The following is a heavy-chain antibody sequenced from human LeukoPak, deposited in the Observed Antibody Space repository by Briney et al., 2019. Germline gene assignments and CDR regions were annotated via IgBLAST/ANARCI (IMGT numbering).Heavy chain of an antibody. V-gene: IGHV4-59*12. J-gene: IGHJ4*02. Sequence: SETLSLTCTVSGGSINSYYWSWIRQPPGKGLEWIGYGHYSGNTNYNPSLKSRVTISVDTSKNQFFLKLSSVTAADTAVYYCATRNYGGNSEYFDFWGQGALVTVSS. CDR2: GHYSGNT. CDR3: ATRNYGGNSEYFDF. D-gene: IGHD4-23*01. CDR1: GGSINSYY.